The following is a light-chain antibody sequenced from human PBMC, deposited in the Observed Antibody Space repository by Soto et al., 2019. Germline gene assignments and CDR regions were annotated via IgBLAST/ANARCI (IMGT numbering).Light chain of an antibody. CDR1: QGISSN. Sequence: DIQLTQSPSFLSASLGDRVTITCRASQGISSNLAWYQQKPGKAPKLLIYAASTLQSGVPSRFSGSGSGTEFTLTISSLQPEDFATYYCQKFNSYPINFGQGTQLEIK. J-gene: IGKJ5*01. CDR3: QKFNSYPIN. CDR2: AAS. V-gene: IGKV1-9*01.